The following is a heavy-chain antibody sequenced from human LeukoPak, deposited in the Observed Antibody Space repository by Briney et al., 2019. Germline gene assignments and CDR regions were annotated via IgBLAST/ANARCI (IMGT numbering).Heavy chain of an antibody. CDR3: AKADCSSTSCYGGMGYYFDY. CDR2: ISYDGSNK. V-gene: IGHV3-30*18. Sequence: GGSLRLSCAASGFTFSSYGMHWVRQAPSKGLEWVAVISYDGSNKYYADSVKGRFTISRDNSKNTLYLQMNSLRAEDTAVYYCAKADCSSTSCYGGMGYYFDYWGQGTLVTVSS. D-gene: IGHD2-2*01. CDR1: GFTFSSYG. J-gene: IGHJ4*02.